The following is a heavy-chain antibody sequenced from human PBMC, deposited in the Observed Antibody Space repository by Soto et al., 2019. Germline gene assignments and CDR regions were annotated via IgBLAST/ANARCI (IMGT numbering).Heavy chain of an antibody. CDR3: ARGGYYDSSGYYPTGGPDAFDI. D-gene: IGHD3-22*01. V-gene: IGHV3-48*03. J-gene: IGHJ3*02. CDR2: ISSSGSTI. Sequence: EVQLLESGGDLVQPGGSLRLSCAASGLTSSTYAMSWVRQAPGKGLEWVSYISSSGSTIYYADSVKGRFTISRDNAKNSLYLQMNSLRAEDTAVYYCARGGYYDSSGYYPTGGPDAFDIWGQGTMVTVSS. CDR1: GLTSSTYA.